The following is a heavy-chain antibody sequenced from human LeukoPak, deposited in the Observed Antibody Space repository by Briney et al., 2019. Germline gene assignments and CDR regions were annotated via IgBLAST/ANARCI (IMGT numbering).Heavy chain of an antibody. CDR1: GYTFTSYG. D-gene: IGHD3-3*01. J-gene: IGHJ4*02. CDR2: ISAYNGNT. Sequence: ASVKVSCKASGYTFTSYGISWVRQAPGQGLEGMGWISAYNGNTNYAQKLQGRVTMTTDTSTSTAYMELRSLRSDDTAVYYCARVRITIFGVVIPPDYWGQGTLVTVSS. CDR3: ARVRITIFGVVIPPDY. V-gene: IGHV1-18*01.